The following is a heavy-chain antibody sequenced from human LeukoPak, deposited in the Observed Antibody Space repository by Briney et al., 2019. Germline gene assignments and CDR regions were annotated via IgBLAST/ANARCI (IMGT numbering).Heavy chain of an antibody. D-gene: IGHD6-19*01. CDR1: GFSFSSYA. J-gene: IGHJ6*03. CDR3: ARGIAVAGTRYYYYSMDV. CDR2: MSSSDDGR. V-gene: IGHV3-23*01. Sequence: PGGSLRLSCATSGFSFSSYAMSWVRQAPGKGLEWVSAMSSSDDGRYYAASVRGRVTISKDTSKNQVVLTMTNMDPVDTATYYCARGIAVAGTRYYYYSMDVWGKGTTVTVSS.